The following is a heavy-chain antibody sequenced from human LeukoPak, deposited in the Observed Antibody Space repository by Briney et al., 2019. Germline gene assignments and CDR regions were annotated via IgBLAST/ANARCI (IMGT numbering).Heavy chain of an antibody. Sequence: GRSLRLSCAASGFTFSSYAMHWVRQAPGKGLEWVAVISYDGSNKYYADSVKGRFTISRDNSKNTLYLQMNSLRAEDTAVYYCAKDGDYYGSGSYSDEYYFDYWGQGTLVTVSS. J-gene: IGHJ4*02. CDR1: GFTFSSYA. V-gene: IGHV3-30-3*01. CDR3: AKDGDYYGSGSYSDEYYFDY. CDR2: ISYDGSNK. D-gene: IGHD3-10*01.